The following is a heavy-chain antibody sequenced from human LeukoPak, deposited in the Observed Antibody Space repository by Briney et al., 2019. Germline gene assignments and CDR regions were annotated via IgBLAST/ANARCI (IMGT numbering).Heavy chain of an antibody. CDR3: ARDGRYYYAFDI. J-gene: IGHJ3*02. CDR2: INHSGST. Sequence: SETLSLTCAVYGGSFSGYYWSWIRQPPGKGLEWIGEINHSGSTNYNPSLKSRVTISVDTSKNQFSLKLSSVTAADTAVYYCARDGRYYYAFDIWGQGTMVTVSS. D-gene: IGHD1-26*01. V-gene: IGHV4-34*01. CDR1: GGSFSGYY.